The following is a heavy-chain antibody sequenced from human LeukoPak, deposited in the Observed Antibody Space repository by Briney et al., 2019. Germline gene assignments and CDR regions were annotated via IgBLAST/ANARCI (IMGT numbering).Heavy chain of an antibody. V-gene: IGHV1-69*01. CDR2: ITPIFGTA. CDR3: ARDAAIYDNSAYYYLY. Sequence: SVKVSCKASGGTFSRYAISWVRQAPGQGLEWMGGITPIFGTAKYAQKFQGRVTITADESTSTAYMEPSSLRSEDTAMYYCARDAAIYDNSAYYYLYWGREPWSPSPQ. D-gene: IGHD3-22*01. CDR1: GGTFSRYA. J-gene: IGHJ4*02.